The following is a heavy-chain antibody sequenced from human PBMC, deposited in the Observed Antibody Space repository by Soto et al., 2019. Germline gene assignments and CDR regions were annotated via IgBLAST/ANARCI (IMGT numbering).Heavy chain of an antibody. Sequence: ASVKVSCKASGYTFTSYAMRWVRQAPGQRLEWMGWINAGNGNTKYSQKFQGRVTITRDTSASTAYMELSSLRSEDTAVYYCARVGSSGWYSIAFDIWGQGTMVTVSS. V-gene: IGHV1-3*01. CDR2: INAGNGNT. CDR3: ARVGSSGWYSIAFDI. J-gene: IGHJ3*02. CDR1: GYTFTSYA. D-gene: IGHD6-19*01.